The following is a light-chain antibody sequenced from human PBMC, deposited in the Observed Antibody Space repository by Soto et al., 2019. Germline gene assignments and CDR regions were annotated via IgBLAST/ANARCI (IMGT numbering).Light chain of an antibody. V-gene: IGKV1-39*01. CDR2: TTS. CDR1: QSINSN. CDR3: QQCYSTPQT. Sequence: DIQMTQSPSSLSASVGDRVTITCRASQSINSNLNWYQQKPGKPPKLLIHTTSSLQSGVPSRFSGSGAGTDFTLTISSLQPEDFATYYGQQCYSTPQTLGGGTKFEI. J-gene: IGKJ4*01.